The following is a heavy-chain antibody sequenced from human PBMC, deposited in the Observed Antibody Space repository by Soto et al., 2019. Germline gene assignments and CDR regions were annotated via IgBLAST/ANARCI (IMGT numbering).Heavy chain of an antibody. D-gene: IGHD2-2*01. CDR3: ARGRGSTGYLGREHYFDH. CDR1: GFSVTSNY. V-gene: IGHV3-66*01. J-gene: IGHJ4*02. Sequence: EVQVVESGGGLVQPGGSLRLSCAASGFSVTSNYMNWFRQAPGKGLEWVSIIDIGGNTYYADSVKDRFTISRDNSRNTLYLHMDSLRAEDTAVYYCARGRGSTGYLGREHYFDHWGQGTLVTVSP. CDR2: IDIGGNT.